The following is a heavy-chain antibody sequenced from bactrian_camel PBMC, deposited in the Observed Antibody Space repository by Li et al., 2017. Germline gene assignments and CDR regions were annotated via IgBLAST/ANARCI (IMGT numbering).Heavy chain of an antibody. Sequence: DVQLVESGGGSVQAGGSLRLSCEASTYLYSYCMSWFRQAPGKGLGWVSTITSGDYGTTYYADSMKGRFAISIDNAKNTVYLQMNSLKPEDTAVYYCVRGLSSQYNYWGQGTQVTVS. V-gene: IGHV3S40*01. J-gene: IGHJ4*01. CDR2: ITSGDYGTT. CDR1: TYLYSYC. D-gene: IGHD1*01. CDR3: VRGLSSQYNY.